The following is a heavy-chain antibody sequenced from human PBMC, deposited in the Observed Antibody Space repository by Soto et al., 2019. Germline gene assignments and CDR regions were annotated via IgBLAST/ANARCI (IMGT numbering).Heavy chain of an antibody. Sequence: SETLSLTCAVYGGSFSGYYWSWIRQPPGKGLEWIGEINHSGSTNYNPSLKSRVTISVDTSKNQFSLKLSSVTAADTAVYYCARHYGSSVNWFDPWGQGTLVTVSS. CDR1: GGSFSGYY. CDR2: INHSGST. D-gene: IGHD6-13*01. V-gene: IGHV4-34*01. CDR3: ARHYGSSVNWFDP. J-gene: IGHJ5*02.